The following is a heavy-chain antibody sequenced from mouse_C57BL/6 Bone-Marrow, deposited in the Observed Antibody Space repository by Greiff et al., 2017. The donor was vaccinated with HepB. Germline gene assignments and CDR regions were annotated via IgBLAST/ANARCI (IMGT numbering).Heavy chain of an antibody. J-gene: IGHJ2*01. D-gene: IGHD1-1*01. CDR3: ARSEDLLLNLDY. Sequence: QVQLQQSGPGLVQPSQSLSITCTVSGFSLTSYGVHWVRQSPGKGLEWLGVIWSGGSTDYNAAFISRLSISKDNSKSQVVFKMNSLQADDTAIYYCARSEDLLLNLDYWGQGTTLTVSS. CDR2: IWSGGST. V-gene: IGHV2-2*01. CDR1: GFSLTSYG.